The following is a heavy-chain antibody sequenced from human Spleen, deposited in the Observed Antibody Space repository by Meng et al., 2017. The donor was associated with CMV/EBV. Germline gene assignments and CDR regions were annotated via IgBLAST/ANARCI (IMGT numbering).Heavy chain of an antibody. D-gene: IGHD3-3*01. V-gene: IGHV3-21*01. CDR3: AYDFWTV. Sequence: GESLKISCAASAFTFSSYTMIWVRQAPGKGLEWVSSISSSSSYIYYADSVKGRFTISRDNAKNSLYLQMNSLRAEDTAVYYCAYDFWTVWGQGTLVTVSS. CDR2: ISSSSSYI. CDR1: AFTFSSYT. J-gene: IGHJ4*02.